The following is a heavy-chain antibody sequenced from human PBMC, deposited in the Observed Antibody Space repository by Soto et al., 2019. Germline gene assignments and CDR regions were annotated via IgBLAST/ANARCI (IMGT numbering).Heavy chain of an antibody. CDR3: ATAPTYCSSTSCYGFY. CDR1: GYTLTELS. CDR2: FDPEDGET. J-gene: IGHJ4*02. V-gene: IGHV1-24*01. D-gene: IGHD2-2*01. Sequence: ASVKVSCKVSGYTLTELSMHWVRQAPGKGLEWMGGFDPEDGETIYAQKFQGRVTMTEDTSTDTAYMELSSLRSEDTAVYYCATAPTYCSSTSCYGFYWGQGTLVTVSS.